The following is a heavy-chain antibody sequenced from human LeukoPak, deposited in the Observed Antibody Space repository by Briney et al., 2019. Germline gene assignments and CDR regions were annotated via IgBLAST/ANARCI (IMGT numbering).Heavy chain of an antibody. CDR2: IVGSGGNT. V-gene: IGHV3-23*01. Sequence: GGSLRLSCAASGFTFANYVITWVRQVPGKGLEWVSDIVGSGGNTFYANSVKGRFTISRDNSKNTLYLQMSSLRAEDSALYYCAKGSGYYGSNAEYYFDYWGQGTLVTVSS. CDR3: AKGSGYYGSNAEYYFDY. J-gene: IGHJ4*02. CDR1: GFTFANYV. D-gene: IGHD4-23*01.